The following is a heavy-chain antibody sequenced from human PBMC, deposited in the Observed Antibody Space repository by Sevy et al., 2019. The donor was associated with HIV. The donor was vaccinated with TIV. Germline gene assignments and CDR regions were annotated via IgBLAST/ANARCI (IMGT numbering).Heavy chain of an antibody. CDR1: GFTFSNAW. Sequence: GGSLRLSCAASGFTFSNAWMSWVRQAPGKGLEWVGRIKSKTDGGTTDYAAPVKGRFTISRDDSKNTLYLQMNSLKTEDTAVYYCTTLLRGYCSGGSCYYYYYMDVWGKGTTVTVSS. D-gene: IGHD2-15*01. CDR3: TTLLRGYCSGGSCYYYYYMDV. J-gene: IGHJ6*03. V-gene: IGHV3-15*01. CDR2: IKSKTDGGTT.